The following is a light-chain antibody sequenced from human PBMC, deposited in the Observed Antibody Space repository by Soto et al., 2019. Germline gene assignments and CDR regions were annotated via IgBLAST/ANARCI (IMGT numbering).Light chain of an antibody. CDR1: QNVRGY. V-gene: IGKV3-11*01. CDR3: HQRSSWPLT. Sequence: EILLTQSPVTLSLSPGGRATLSCRASQNVRGYLAWYQQKPGQAPRLLIYGASNRAAGIPARFSGSGSGTDFTLTISSLEPEDFAVYYCHQRSSWPLTFGGGTKVDIK. CDR2: GAS. J-gene: IGKJ4*01.